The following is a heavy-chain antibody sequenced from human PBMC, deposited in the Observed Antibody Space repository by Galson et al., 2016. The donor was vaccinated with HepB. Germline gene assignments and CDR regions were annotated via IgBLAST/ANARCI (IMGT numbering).Heavy chain of an antibody. J-gene: IGHJ5*02. CDR3: ARDDSYGIT. V-gene: IGHV4-61*08. CDR1: GGSVTSFDNY. CDR2: IYYSGST. Sequence: SETLSLTCTVSGGSVTSFDNYWSWIRQPPGKGLEFMGYIYYSGSTKYNPSLKSRVTISVDTSKNQFSLKLTSVTDADTAVYYCARDDSYGITWGQGTLVTVSS. D-gene: IGHD5-18*01.